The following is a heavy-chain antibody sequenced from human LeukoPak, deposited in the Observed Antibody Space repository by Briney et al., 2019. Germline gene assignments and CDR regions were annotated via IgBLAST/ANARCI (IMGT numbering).Heavy chain of an antibody. V-gene: IGHV5-51*01. J-gene: IGHJ4*02. D-gene: IGHD3-3*01. CDR1: GYSFTSYW. CDR3: ARQNDFRLDY. Sequence: GESLKISCKGSGYSFTSYWTGWVRQMPGKGLEWMGIIYPGDSDTRYSPSLQGQVTISVDTSIGTAYLQWSSLKASDTAIYYCARQNDFRLDYWGQGALVTVSS. CDR2: IYPGDSDT.